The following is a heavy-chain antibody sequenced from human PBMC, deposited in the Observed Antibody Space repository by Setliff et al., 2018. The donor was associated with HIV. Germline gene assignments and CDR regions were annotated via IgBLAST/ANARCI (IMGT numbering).Heavy chain of an antibody. J-gene: IGHJ3*02. Sequence: SGPTLVNPTQTLTLTCTFSGFSLNTRGIRVSWIRQPPGKAIEWLARIDWDDDKFYSTSLKTRLTISKDTSKNQVVLTMTNMDPVDTATYYCARGSVVTLDAFDIWGQGTMVTVSS. V-gene: IGHV2-70*04. D-gene: IGHD2-21*02. CDR1: GFSLNTRGIR. CDR3: ARGSVVTLDAFDI. CDR2: IDWDDDK.